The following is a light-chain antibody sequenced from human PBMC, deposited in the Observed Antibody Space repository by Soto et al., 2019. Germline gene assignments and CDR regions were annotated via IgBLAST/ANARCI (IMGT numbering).Light chain of an antibody. V-gene: IGKV1-5*01. CDR2: DIS. Sequence: DIQMTQSPSTLSASVGDRVTITCRASQSISDWLAWYQQKPGKAPKLLIYDISNLEIGVPSRFSGSGSRTEFTLTISSLQPEDFATYYCQQSYSTRITFGQGTRLEI. J-gene: IGKJ5*01. CDR1: QSISDW. CDR3: QQSYSTRIT.